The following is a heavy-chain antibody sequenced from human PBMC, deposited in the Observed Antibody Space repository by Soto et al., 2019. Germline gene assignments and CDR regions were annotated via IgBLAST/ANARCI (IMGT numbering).Heavy chain of an antibody. CDR3: ARDRPPLSGGWSLGY. Sequence: PGGSLRLSCEASGFTFSTYAMNWVRQAPGKGLEWVSTISGSGASTYNADSVKGRFTISRDNSKNTVYLHMNSLRAEDTAIYYCARDRPPLSGGWSLGYWGQGTLVTVSS. V-gene: IGHV3-23*01. CDR2: ISGSGAST. CDR1: GFTFSTYA. J-gene: IGHJ4*02. D-gene: IGHD6-19*01.